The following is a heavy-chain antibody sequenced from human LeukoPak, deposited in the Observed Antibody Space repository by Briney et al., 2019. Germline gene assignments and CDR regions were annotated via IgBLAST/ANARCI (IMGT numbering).Heavy chain of an antibody. J-gene: IGHJ4*02. CDR2: IYPGDSDT. V-gene: IGHV5-51*01. CDR1: GYSFTNYW. Sequence: GESLKISCKGSGYSFTNYWIGWVRQIPGKGLEWMGIIYPGDSDTRYSPSFQGQVTISADKSISTAYLQWSSLKASDSAMYYCARDMSRGWELMYYFDYWGQGTLVTVSS. D-gene: IGHD1-26*01. CDR3: ARDMSRGWELMYYFDY.